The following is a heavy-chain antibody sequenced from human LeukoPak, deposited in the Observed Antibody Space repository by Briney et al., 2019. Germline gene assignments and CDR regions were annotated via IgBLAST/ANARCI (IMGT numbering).Heavy chain of an antibody. D-gene: IGHD3-3*01. CDR1: GFTFSSYA. Sequence: GGSLRLSCAASGFTFSSYAMHWVRQAPGKGLEWVAVISYDGSNKYYADSVKGRFTISRDNSKNTLYLQMNSLRAEDTAVYYCARCRPNYDFWSGYDPIDYWGQGTLVTVSS. J-gene: IGHJ4*02. CDR3: ARCRPNYDFWSGYDPIDY. CDR2: ISYDGSNK. V-gene: IGHV3-30-3*01.